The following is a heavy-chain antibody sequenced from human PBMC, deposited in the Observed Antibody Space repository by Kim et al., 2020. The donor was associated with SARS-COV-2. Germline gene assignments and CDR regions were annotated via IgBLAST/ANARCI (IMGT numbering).Heavy chain of an antibody. CDR2: ISGSGGST. Sequence: GGSLRLSCAASGFTFSSYAMCWVRQAPGKGLEWVSAISGSGGSTYYADSVKVRFTISRDNSKNTLYLQMNSLRAEDTAVYYCAKDHGYSYYYDSSGPGVGAIDIWGQGAMVTVSS. J-gene: IGHJ3*02. V-gene: IGHV3-23*01. D-gene: IGHD3-22*01. CDR3: AKDHGYSYYYDSSGPGVGAIDI. CDR1: GFTFSSYA.